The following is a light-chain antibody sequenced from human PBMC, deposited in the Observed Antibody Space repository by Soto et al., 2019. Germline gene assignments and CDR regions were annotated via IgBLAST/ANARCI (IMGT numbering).Light chain of an antibody. CDR2: VNSDGSH. Sequence: QPVLTQSPSASASLGASVKLTCTLSSGHSSYAIAWHQQQPEKGPRYLMKVNSDGSHSKGDGIPDRFSGSSSGAERYPTISSLQSEDEADYYCQTWGTGTVVFGGGTKLTVL. CDR3: QTWGTGTVV. J-gene: IGLJ2*01. V-gene: IGLV4-69*01. CDR1: SGHSSYA.